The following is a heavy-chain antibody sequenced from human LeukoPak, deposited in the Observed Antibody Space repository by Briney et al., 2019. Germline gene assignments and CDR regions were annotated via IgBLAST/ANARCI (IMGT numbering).Heavy chain of an antibody. J-gene: IGHJ4*02. CDR3: ARDGRVTVGATRYGY. D-gene: IGHD1-26*01. Sequence: GGSLRLSCAASGFTFSSYSMNWVRQAPGKGLEWVSSISSSSSYIYYADSVKGRFIISRDNAKNSLYLQMNSLRAEDTAVYYCARDGRVTVGATRYGYWGQGTLVTVSS. V-gene: IGHV3-21*01. CDR1: GFTFSSYS. CDR2: ISSSSSYI.